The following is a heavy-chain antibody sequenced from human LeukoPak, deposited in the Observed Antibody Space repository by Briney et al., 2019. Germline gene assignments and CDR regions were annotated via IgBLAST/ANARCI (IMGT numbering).Heavy chain of an antibody. CDR3: ARRSGLGY. CDR1: GFDFNSYW. CDR2: IKQDGSEK. Sequence: TGGSLRLSCGASGFDFNSYWMSWVRQAPGKGLEWVANIKQDGSEKYYVESVKGRFTISRDNAKNLLYLQMNSLRVEDTAVYYCARRSGLGYWGQGTLVTVSS. D-gene: IGHD1-26*01. V-gene: IGHV3-7*01. J-gene: IGHJ4*02.